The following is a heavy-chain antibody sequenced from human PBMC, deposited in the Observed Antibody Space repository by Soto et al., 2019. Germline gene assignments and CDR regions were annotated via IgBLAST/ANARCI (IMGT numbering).Heavy chain of an antibody. CDR2: IDTSGGGT. CDR3: ATGPLDRYFDL. Sequence: ASVKVSCKASGDTFISKFMHWVRQAPGQGLEWMGIIDTSGGGTSYGQKIQGRVTLPRDTSTSTLYMELTGLRYEDTAVYYCATGPLDRYFDLWGRGTLVTVSS. J-gene: IGHJ2*01. V-gene: IGHV1-46*03. CDR1: GDTFISKF.